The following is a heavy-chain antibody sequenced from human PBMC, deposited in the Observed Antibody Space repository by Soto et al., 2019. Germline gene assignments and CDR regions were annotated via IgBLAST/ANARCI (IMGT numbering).Heavy chain of an antibody. D-gene: IGHD3-22*01. CDR2: IYYSGST. CDR1: GGSISGGDYY. J-gene: IGHJ4*02. V-gene: IGHV4-30-4*01. CDR3: VGYYDSSGYYYYFDY. Sequence: SETLSLTCTVSGGSISGGDYYWIGIRQPPGKGLEWIGYIYYSGSTYYNPSLKSRVTISVDTSKNQFSLKLSSVTAADTAVYYCVGYYDSSGYYYYFDYWGQGTLVTVSS.